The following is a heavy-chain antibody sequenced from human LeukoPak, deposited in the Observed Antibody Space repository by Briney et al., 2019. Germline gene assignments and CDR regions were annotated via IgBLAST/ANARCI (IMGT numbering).Heavy chain of an antibody. CDR3: NYVADDAFDI. CDR2: ISGSGGST. Sequence: PGGSLRLSCAPSGFTFSTYAMSWVRPAAGQGLEWVSPISGSGGSTYYADSVKGQFTISRDNSKNTLYLQMNSLRAEDTAVYYCNYVADDAFDIWGQGTMVTVSS. D-gene: IGHD1-7*01. CDR1: GFTFSTYA. J-gene: IGHJ3*02. V-gene: IGHV3-23*01.